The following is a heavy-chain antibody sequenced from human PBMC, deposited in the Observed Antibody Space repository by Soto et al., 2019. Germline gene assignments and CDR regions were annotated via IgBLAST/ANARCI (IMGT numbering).Heavy chain of an antibody. CDR1: GFTFSSYA. CDR2: INGRGTST. V-gene: IGHV3-23*01. J-gene: IGHJ4*02. Sequence: EVQLLESGGGLVQPGGSLRLSCAASGFTFSSYAMSWVRQAPGKGLEWVSAINGRGTSTYHADSVKGRFTISRDNSKNTLNLQMYSLRAEDTAIYYCARGSASGSPYYFDYWGQGTLVPVSS. D-gene: IGHD6-25*01. CDR3: ARGSASGSPYYFDY.